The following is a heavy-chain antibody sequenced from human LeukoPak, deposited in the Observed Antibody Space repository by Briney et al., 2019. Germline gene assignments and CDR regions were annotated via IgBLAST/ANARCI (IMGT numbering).Heavy chain of an antibody. Sequence: GGSLRLSCAASGFTFSSSAMSWVRQAPGKGLEWVSAISGSGGSTYYADSVKGRFTISRDNSKNTLYLQMNSLRAEDTAVYYCAKEGYYDSSGYAKFDYWGQGTLVTVSS. CDR2: ISGSGGST. D-gene: IGHD3-22*01. CDR1: GFTFSSSA. J-gene: IGHJ4*02. V-gene: IGHV3-23*01. CDR3: AKEGYYDSSGYAKFDY.